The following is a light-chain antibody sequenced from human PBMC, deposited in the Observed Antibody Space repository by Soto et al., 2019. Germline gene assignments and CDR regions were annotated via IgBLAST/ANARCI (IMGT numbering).Light chain of an antibody. CDR1: QSVSSSY. V-gene: IGKV3-20*01. CDR3: QQYGSSPPIT. J-gene: IGKJ5*01. CDR2: GAS. Sequence: EIVLTQSPGTRSLSPGERATLSCRASQSVSSSYLAWYQQKPGQAPRLLIYGASSRATGIPDRFRGSGSGTDFTLTISRLEPEDFAVYYCQQYGSSPPITFGQGTRLEIK.